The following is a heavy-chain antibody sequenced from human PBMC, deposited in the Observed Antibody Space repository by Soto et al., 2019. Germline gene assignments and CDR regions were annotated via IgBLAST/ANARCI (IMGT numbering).Heavy chain of an antibody. CDR2: INHSGST. V-gene: IGHV4-34*01. Sequence: SETLSLTCAFNSPSFIGYYWSWIIKPPGKGLEWIGEINHSGSTNYNPSLKSRVTISVDTSKNQFSLKLSSVTAADTAVYYCASEIVVVPAARQGGVDYWGQGTLVTVS. CDR1: SPSFIGYY. D-gene: IGHD2-2*01. J-gene: IGHJ4*02. CDR3: ASEIVVVPAARQGGVDY.